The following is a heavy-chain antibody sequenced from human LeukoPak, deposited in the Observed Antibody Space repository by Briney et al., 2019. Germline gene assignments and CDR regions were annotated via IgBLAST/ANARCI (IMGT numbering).Heavy chain of an antibody. Sequence: PSETLSLTCTVSGYSISSGYYWGWIRQPPGKGLEWIGSIYHSGNTYYDPSLKSRVTISVDTSKNQFSLKLRSVTAADTAVYYCARCTGSASSAYSTPSDDYWGQGTLVTVSS. V-gene: IGHV4-38-2*02. CDR3: ARCTGSASSAYSTPSDDY. J-gene: IGHJ4*02. CDR2: IYHSGNT. D-gene: IGHD3-10*01. CDR1: GYSISSGYY.